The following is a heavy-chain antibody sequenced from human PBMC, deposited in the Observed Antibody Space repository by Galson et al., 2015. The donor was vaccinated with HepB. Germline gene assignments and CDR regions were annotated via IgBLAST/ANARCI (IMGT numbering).Heavy chain of an antibody. CDR1: GFTFSSYG. J-gene: IGHJ6*03. D-gene: IGHD2-21*01. V-gene: IGHV3-30*18. Sequence: SLILSGAASGFTFSSYGMYWVRQAPGNGLEWVAVVSNDVSSEYYADSVKGRFTISRDNSRNTLYLQMNSLRAEDTAVYYCAKDASAAGIYYYYYYYMDVWGKGTTVTVSS. CDR2: VSNDVSSE. CDR3: AKDASAAGIYYYYYYYMDV.